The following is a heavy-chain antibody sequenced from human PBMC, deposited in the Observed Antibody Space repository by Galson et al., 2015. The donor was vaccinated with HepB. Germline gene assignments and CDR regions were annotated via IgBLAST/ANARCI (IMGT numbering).Heavy chain of an antibody. D-gene: IGHD1-1*01. Sequence: SVKVSCKASGGTFSSYAISWVRQAPGQGLEWMGGIIPIFGTANYAQKFQGRVTITADESTSTAYMELSSLRSEDTAVYFCAAGYKNNWYTVAWGQGRLVTVSS. V-gene: IGHV1-69*13. CDR3: AAGYKNNWYTVA. CDR2: IIPIFGTA. CDR1: GGTFSSYA. J-gene: IGHJ4*02.